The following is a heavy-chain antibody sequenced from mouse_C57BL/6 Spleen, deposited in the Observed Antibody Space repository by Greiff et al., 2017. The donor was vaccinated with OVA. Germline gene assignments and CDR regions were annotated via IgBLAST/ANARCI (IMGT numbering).Heavy chain of an antibody. CDR1: GYTFTSYW. CDR2: IHPNSGST. J-gene: IGHJ2*01. CDR3: ARRGDSSGYDFDY. Sequence: VQLQQSGAELVKPGASVKLSCKASGYTFTSYWMHWVKQRPGQGLEWIGMIHPNSGSTNYNEKFKSKATLTVDKSSSTAYMQLSSLTSEDSAVYYCARRGDSSGYDFDYWGQGTTLTVSS. D-gene: IGHD3-2*02. V-gene: IGHV1-64*01.